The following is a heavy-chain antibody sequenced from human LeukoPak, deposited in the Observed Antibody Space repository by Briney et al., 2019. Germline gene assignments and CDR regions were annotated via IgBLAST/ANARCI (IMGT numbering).Heavy chain of an antibody. CDR2: IKSKTDGGTT. V-gene: IGHV3-15*01. Sequence: GGSLVLSCAASGLPFMNAWMRGVRQAPGKGLEWVGRIKSKTDGGTTDYAAPVKGRFTISRDHSKNTLYLQMNSLKPEDTAVYYCTTGAVTTSPYYYYYYMDVWGKGTTVTVSS. CDR1: GLPFMNAW. J-gene: IGHJ6*03. CDR3: TTGAVTTSPYYYYYYMDV. D-gene: IGHD4-17*01.